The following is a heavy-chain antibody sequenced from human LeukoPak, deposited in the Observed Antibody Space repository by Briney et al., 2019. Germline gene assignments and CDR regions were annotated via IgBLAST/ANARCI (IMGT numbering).Heavy chain of an antibody. CDR2: TYYRSKWYN. J-gene: IGHJ3*02. CDR1: GDSVSSNSAA. V-gene: IGHV6-1*01. D-gene: IGHD3-22*01. Sequence: SQTLSLTCAISGDSVSSNSAAWNWIRQSPSRGLEWLGRTYYRSKWYNDYAVSVKSRITINPDTSKNQFSLQLNSVTPEDTAVYYCAREPTHYYDSSGYLSQPARPRDAFDIWGQGTMVTVSS. CDR3: AREPTHYYDSSGYLSQPARPRDAFDI.